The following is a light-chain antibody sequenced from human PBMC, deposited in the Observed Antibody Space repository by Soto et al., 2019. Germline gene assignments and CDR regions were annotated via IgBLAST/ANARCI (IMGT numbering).Light chain of an antibody. Sequence: EIVLTQSPGTLSLSPGERATLSCRASQSVSSYLAWYQQKPGQAPRLLIQGASSGATGIPNRFSGTGSGTDFTLTISGLEPEDFAVYFCHQYARSPVTFGGGTKVDI. J-gene: IGKJ4*01. V-gene: IGKV3-20*01. CDR2: GAS. CDR3: HQYARSPVT. CDR1: QSVSSY.